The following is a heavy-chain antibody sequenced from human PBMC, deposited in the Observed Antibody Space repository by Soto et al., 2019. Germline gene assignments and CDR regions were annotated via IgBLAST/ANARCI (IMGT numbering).Heavy chain of an antibody. V-gene: IGHV3-30-3*01. J-gene: IGHJ4*02. D-gene: IGHD6-19*01. Sequence: QVQLMESGGGVVQPGRSLRLSCAASGFTFSSYAMHWVRQAPGKGLEWVAVISYDGSNKYYADSVKGRFTISRDNSKNTLYLQMNSLRAEDTAVYYCARDQDSSGWYGLDYWGQGTLVTVSS. CDR1: GFTFSSYA. CDR2: ISYDGSNK. CDR3: ARDQDSSGWYGLDY.